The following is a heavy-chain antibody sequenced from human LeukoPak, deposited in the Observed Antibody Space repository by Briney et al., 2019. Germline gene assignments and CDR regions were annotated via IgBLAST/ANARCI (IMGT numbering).Heavy chain of an antibody. V-gene: IGHV4-59*08. J-gene: IGHJ3*02. CDR1: GGSIRSYC. Sequence: PSETLSLTCTVSGGSIRSYCWSWIRQPPGKGLEWIGYTYYSGSSNYNPSLKSRVTIVVDTSKNRFSLNLSSVTAADTAVYYCARHIGSSWLDAFDIWDQGTMVTVSS. D-gene: IGHD6-13*01. CDR3: ARHIGSSWLDAFDI. CDR2: TYYSGSS.